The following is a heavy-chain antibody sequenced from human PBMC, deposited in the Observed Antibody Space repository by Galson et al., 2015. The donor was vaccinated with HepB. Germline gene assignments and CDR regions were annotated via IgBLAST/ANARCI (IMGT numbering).Heavy chain of an antibody. J-gene: IGHJ4*02. CDR3: VRNLGYNSGWTDY. V-gene: IGHV3-30*03. Sequence: SLRLSCAASGFTFSTYAMNWVRQAPGRGLEWVAVISYDGRTEKYADSLRGRFTISRDNFKKTLFLQMDSLNPNDTAVYYCVRNLGYNSGWTDYWGQGTLVTVS. CDR2: ISYDGRTE. D-gene: IGHD6-19*01. CDR1: GFTFSTYA.